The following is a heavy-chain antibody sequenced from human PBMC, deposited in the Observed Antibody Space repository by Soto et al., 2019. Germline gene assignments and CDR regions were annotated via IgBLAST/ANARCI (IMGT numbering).Heavy chain of an antibody. CDR1: GDTFTSYD. CDR2: MNPNSGHT. J-gene: IGHJ3*02. CDR3: AHGGSTSAFDI. Sequence: QVQLVQSGAEVKKPGASVKVSCKASGDTFTSYDINWVRQATGQGLEWMGWMNPNSGHTGYAQKCQGRVNMTRSTSISTAYMELSSLTSEDTAVYYCAHGGSTSAFDIWGQGTMVTVSS. D-gene: IGHD2-2*01. V-gene: IGHV1-8*01.